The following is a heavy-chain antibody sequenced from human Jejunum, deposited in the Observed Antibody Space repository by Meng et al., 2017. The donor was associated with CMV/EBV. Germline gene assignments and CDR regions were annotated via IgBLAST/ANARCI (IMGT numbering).Heavy chain of an antibody. Sequence: QVQLVESGGDVVQPGGALRLACAASGFTFSSYAMHWVRQTPGKGLEWVATISYDGNNKYYADSVKGRFSIARDNSKNTLYLQMNSLRGEDTTLYYCAKWAVAGLTSLPDLDSWGQGTLVTVYS. CDR1: GFTFSSYA. CDR3: AKWAVAGLTSLPDLDS. D-gene: IGHD6-13*01. V-gene: IGHV3-30*04. CDR2: ISYDGNNK. J-gene: IGHJ4*02.